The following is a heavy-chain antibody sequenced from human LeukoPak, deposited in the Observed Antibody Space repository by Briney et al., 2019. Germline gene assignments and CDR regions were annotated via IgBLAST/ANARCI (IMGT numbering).Heavy chain of an antibody. J-gene: IGHJ6*03. CDR3: ARGGYYYLDV. V-gene: IGHV4-59*01. CDR2: IFYNGNT. CDR1: DGSMSPYY. Sequence: SETLSLTCTVSDGSMSPYYWSWIRQSPGKGLVWIAYIFYNGNTKYNPSLWSRVTISIDTSRNQFSLNLNSVTAADTAVYYCARGGYYYLDVWGKGTTVTVSS.